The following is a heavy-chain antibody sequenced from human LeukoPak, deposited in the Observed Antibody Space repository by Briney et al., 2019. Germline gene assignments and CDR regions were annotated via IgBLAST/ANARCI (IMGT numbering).Heavy chain of an antibody. Sequence: PGESLRLSCAASGFTFSSFGVHWVRQAPGKGLEWVAFIRYDGGNKHYGDSVKGRFTISRDNSRNTLYLQMNSLRAEDTAVYYCAKDLSSYCSAGSCYPNWLDPWGQGTLVTVSS. CDR1: GFTFSSFG. V-gene: IGHV3-30*02. D-gene: IGHD2-15*01. CDR2: IRYDGGNK. CDR3: AKDLSSYCSAGSCYPNWLDP. J-gene: IGHJ5*02.